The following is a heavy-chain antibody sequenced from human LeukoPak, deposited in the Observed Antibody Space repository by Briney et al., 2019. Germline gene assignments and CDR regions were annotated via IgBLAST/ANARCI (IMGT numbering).Heavy chain of an antibody. CDR2: IKYDGTVK. D-gene: IGHD6-13*01. Sequence: GGSLRLSCAPSGFTFSTYWMGWVRQAPGKGLEFLANIKYDGTVKNYVDSVKGRFTISRDNPKNSLYLQMDSLRAEDTAVYYCARDPDSSSFDYWGQGALVTVSS. V-gene: IGHV3-7*01. CDR3: ARDPDSSSFDY. J-gene: IGHJ4*02. CDR1: GFTFSTYW.